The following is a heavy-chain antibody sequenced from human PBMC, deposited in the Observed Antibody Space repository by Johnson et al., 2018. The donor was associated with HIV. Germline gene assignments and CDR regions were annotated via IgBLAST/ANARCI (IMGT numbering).Heavy chain of an antibody. CDR3: ARRALHYDVLTDYPVAANAFDI. J-gene: IGHJ3*02. CDR1: GFTFDDYG. D-gene: IGHD3-9*01. CDR2: INWNGGST. Sequence: EVQLVESGGGVVRPGGSLRLSCAASGFTFDDYGMSWVRQAPGKGLEWVSDINWNGGSTGYVDSVKGRFTISRDNAKNSLYLQMNSLTAADTAVYYCARRALHYDVLTDYPVAANAFDIWGQGTMVTVSA. V-gene: IGHV3-20*04.